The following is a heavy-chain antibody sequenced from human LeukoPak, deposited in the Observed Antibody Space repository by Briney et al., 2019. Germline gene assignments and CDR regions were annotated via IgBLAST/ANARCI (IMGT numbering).Heavy chain of an antibody. V-gene: IGHV3-7*01. CDR3: ARDKIVGATHFDY. D-gene: IGHD1-26*01. CDR1: GFTFSNYW. Sequence: GGSLRLSCAASGFTFSNYWMSWVRQAPGKGREWGANMKQDGSETHYVDSVKGRFTISRDNAKNSLYLQMNSLRAEDTAVYYCARDKIVGATHFDYWGQGALVTVSS. J-gene: IGHJ4*02. CDR2: MKQDGSET.